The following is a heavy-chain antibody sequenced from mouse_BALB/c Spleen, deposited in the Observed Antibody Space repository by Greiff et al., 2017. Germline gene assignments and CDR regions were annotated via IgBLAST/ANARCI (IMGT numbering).Heavy chain of an antibody. J-gene: IGHJ3*01. CDR2: IWSGGST. V-gene: IGHV2-2*02. CDR1: GFSLTSYG. D-gene: IGHD2-2*01. CDR3: ARNCYYGYDGAWFAY. Sequence: VKLMESGPGLVQPSQSLSITCTVSGFSLTSYGVHWVRQSPGKGLEWLGVIWSGGSTDYNAAFISRLSISKDNSKSQVFFKMNSLQANDTAIYYCARNCYYGYDGAWFAYWGQGTLVTVSA.